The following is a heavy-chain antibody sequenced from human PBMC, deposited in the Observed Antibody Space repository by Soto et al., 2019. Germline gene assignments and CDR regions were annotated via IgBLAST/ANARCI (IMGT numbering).Heavy chain of an antibody. CDR2: ISGSGGNT. CDR1: GFTFSSYA. J-gene: IGHJ4*02. V-gene: IGHV3-23*01. Sequence: GGSLRLSCAASGFTFSSYAMSWVRHAPGKGLEWVSGISGSGGNTYYLDSVKGRFTISRDSSKNTLYLQMNSLRAEDTAVYYCAKQNDFWSGYYTLVYFDYWGQGTLVTVSS. CDR3: AKQNDFWSGYYTLVYFDY. D-gene: IGHD3-3*01.